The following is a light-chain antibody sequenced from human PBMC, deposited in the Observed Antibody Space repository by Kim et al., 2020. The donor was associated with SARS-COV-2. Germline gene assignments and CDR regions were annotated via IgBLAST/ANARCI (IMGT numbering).Light chain of an antibody. CDR1: GSDVVCYNL. CDR3: CSYTGSSTLV. J-gene: IGLJ2*01. Sequence: GLAITVSCTGPGSDVVCYNLVSWYQQHPATPPNLMIYEDSKRPSGFSHRFSCSKSGNTASLTISGLQAEDEADYYCCSYTGSSTLVFGGGTKLTVL. V-gene: IGLV2-23*01. CDR2: EDS.